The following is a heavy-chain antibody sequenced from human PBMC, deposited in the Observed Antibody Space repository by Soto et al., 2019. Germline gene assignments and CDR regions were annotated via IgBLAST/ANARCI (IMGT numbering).Heavy chain of an antibody. J-gene: IGHJ5*02. CDR3: ARSYSQQYGKVGWFDP. CDR2: IYHSGST. Sequence: PSETLSFTWAVSGGSISSGGYSWSWIRQPPGKGLEWIGYIYHSGSTYYNPSLKSRVTISVARSKNQFSLKLTSVTAADTAVYYCARSYSQQYGKVGWFDPWGQGTLVTVSS. V-gene: IGHV4-30-2*01. CDR1: GGSISSGGYS. D-gene: IGHD5-12*01.